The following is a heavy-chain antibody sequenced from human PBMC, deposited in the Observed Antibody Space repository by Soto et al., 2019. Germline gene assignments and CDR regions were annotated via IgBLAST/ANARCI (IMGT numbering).Heavy chain of an antibody. J-gene: IGHJ4*02. V-gene: IGHV1-3*05. D-gene: IGHD6-19*01. CDR3: ARVPSRHLAAGYSSGWYYFDY. Sequence: QVQLVQSGAEEKKPGASVKVSCKASGYTFTSYAMHWVRQAPGQRLEWMGWINAGNGNTKYSQKFQGRVTITRDTSAXXAXMAXSSLRSEDTAVYYCARVPSRHLAAGYSSGWYYFDYWGQGTLVTVSS. CDR1: GYTFTSYA. CDR2: INAGNGNT.